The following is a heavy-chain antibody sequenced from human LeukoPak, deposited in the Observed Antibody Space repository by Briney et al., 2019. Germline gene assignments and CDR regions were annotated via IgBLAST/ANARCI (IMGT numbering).Heavy chain of an antibody. D-gene: IGHD3-22*01. J-gene: IGHJ4*02. V-gene: IGHV3-23*01. CDR1: GYTFSSHW. CDR2: ISGSGGST. CDR3: AKDTPQLYYYDSSGLY. Sequence: GGSLRLSCAASGYTFSSHWMTWVRQAPGKGLEWVSAISGSGGSTYYADSVKGRFTISRDNSKNTLYLQMNSLRAEDTAVYYCAKDTPQLYYYDSSGLYWGQGTLVTVSS.